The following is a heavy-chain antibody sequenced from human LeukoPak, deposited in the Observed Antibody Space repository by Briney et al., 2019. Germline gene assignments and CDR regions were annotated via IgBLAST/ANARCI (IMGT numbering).Heavy chain of an antibody. CDR2: INSDGSRI. Sequence: GGSLRLSCAASGFTFSSYWLHWVRQAPGKGLAWVSRINSDGSRINYADSMKGRFTSSRDNAKNTLYLQMNSLRVEDTAVYYCARDRDDYQGTNWFDPWGQGTLVTVSS. CDR3: ARDRDDYQGTNWFDP. CDR1: GFTFSSYW. J-gene: IGHJ5*02. D-gene: IGHD5-12*01. V-gene: IGHV3-74*01.